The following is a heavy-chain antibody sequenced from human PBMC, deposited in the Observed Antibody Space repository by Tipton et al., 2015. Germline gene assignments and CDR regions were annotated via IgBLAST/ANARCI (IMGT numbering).Heavy chain of an antibody. D-gene: IGHD3-10*01. CDR3: ARPMFRGLRKYYYFYGMDV. V-gene: IGHV1-46*01. CDR2: INPLGAST. Sequence: QSGPEVKKPGASVKISCKTSASTFSSYYIHWVRQAPGQGLEWMGIINPLGASTTYAQKFRGRLSVSRNTSTSTVFMELRSLKSEDTAVYYCARPMFRGLRKYYYFYGMDVWGQGTTVTVSS. CDR1: ASTFSSYY. J-gene: IGHJ6*02.